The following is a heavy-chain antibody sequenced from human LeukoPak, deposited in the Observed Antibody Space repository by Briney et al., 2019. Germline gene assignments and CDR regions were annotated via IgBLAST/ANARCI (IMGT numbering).Heavy chain of an antibody. V-gene: IGHV1-46*01. CDR3: ARVLVDTMVRGVILGGAFDY. D-gene: IGHD3-10*01. J-gene: IGHJ4*02. Sequence: ASVKVSCKASGYTFTSYYMHWVRQAPGQGLEWMGIVNPSGGSTSYAQKFQGRVTMTRDMSTSTVYMELSSLRSEDTAVYYCARVLVDTMVRGVILGGAFDYWGQGTLVTVSS. CDR1: GYTFTSYY. CDR2: VNPSGGST.